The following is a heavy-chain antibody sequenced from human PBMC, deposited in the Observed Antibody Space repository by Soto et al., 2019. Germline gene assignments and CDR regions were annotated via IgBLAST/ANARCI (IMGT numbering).Heavy chain of an antibody. CDR3: AKAFLRGYSYGFLGY. Sequence: GSLRLSCAASGFTFSIYAVSWVRQAPGKGLEWVSAISGSGGSTYYADSVKGRFTISRDNSKNTLYLQMNSLRAEDTAVYYCAKAFLRGYSYGFLGYWGQGTLVTVSS. CDR1: GFTFSIYA. D-gene: IGHD5-18*01. V-gene: IGHV3-23*01. J-gene: IGHJ4*02. CDR2: ISGSGGST.